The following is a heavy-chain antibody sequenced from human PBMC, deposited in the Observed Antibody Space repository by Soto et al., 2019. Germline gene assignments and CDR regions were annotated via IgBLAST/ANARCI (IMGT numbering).Heavy chain of an antibody. J-gene: IGHJ4*02. CDR3: AKDGGYDGFVGFYFDY. D-gene: IGHD5-12*01. CDR1: GFTFSSYA. Sequence: PGGSLRLSCAASGFTFSSYAMSWVRQAPGKGLEWVSAISGSGGSTYYADSVKGRFTISRDNSKNTLYLQMNSLRAEDTAVYYRAKDGGYDGFVGFYFDYWGQGTLVTVSS. V-gene: IGHV3-23*01. CDR2: ISGSGGST.